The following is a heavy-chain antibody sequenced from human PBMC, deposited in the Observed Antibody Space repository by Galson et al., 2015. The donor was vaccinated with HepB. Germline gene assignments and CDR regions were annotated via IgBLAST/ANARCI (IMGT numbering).Heavy chain of an antibody. CDR2: ISHNGYHI. CDR3: ARRRPLERRFDS. D-gene: IGHD1-1*01. CDR1: GFTFSDYA. J-gene: IGHJ4*02. V-gene: IGHV3-30-3*01. Sequence: SLRLSCAASGFTFSDYAMHWVRQAPGEGLEWVAAISHNGYHIHYADSVEGRFTISRDNSRNTLYVQMNNLRVEDSCLYYCARRRPLERRFDSWGQGILVTVSS.